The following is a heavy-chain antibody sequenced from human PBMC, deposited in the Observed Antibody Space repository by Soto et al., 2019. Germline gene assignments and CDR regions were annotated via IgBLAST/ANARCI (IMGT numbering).Heavy chain of an antibody. CDR3: ARGRDDFWSGYFVLYP. V-gene: IGHV4-34*01. CDR1: GGSFSGYY. D-gene: IGHD3-3*01. J-gene: IGHJ5*02. CDR2: INHSGST. Sequence: QVQLQQWGAGLLKPSETLSLTCAVYGGSFSGYYWSWIRQPPGKGLEWIGEINHSGSTNYNPSLKSLVTISVDTSKNQFSLKLSSVTAADTAVYYCARGRDDFWSGYFVLYPWGQGTLVTVSS.